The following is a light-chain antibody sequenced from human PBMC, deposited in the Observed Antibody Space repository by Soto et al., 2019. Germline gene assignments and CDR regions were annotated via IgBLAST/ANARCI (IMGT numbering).Light chain of an antibody. V-gene: IGKV3-20*01. CDR3: QQYGSSPVT. J-gene: IGKJ5*01. Sequence: EIVLTQSPGTLSLSPGERATLSCRASQSVSSSYLAWYQQKPGQAPRLLIYGASSRATGIPDRFSGSGSGTDFPLTISRLEPEDFAVYFCQQYGSSPVTFGQGTRLEIK. CDR1: QSVSSSY. CDR2: GAS.